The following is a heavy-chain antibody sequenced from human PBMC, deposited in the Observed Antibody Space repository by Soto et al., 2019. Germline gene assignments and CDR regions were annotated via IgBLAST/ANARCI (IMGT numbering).Heavy chain of an antibody. CDR3: ARQGLLYSGYDAYFDY. V-gene: IGHV5-51*01. CDR2: IYPGDSDT. D-gene: IGHD5-12*01. Sequence: GESLKISCKGSGYSFTSYWIGWVRQMPGKGLEWMGIIYPGDSDTRYSPSFQGQVTISADKSISTAYLQWSSLKASDTAMYYCARQGLLYSGYDAYFDYWGQGTLVTVSS. J-gene: IGHJ4*02. CDR1: GYSFTSYW.